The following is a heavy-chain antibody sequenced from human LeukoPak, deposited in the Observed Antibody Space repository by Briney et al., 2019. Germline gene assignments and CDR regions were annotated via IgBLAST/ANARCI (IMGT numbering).Heavy chain of an antibody. CDR3: ARGGYSYFQH. J-gene: IGHJ1*01. Sequence: SETLSLTCAVYGGSFSGYYWSWIRQPPGKGLEWIGGINHSGGTNYNPSLKSRVTISVDTSKNQFSLKLSSVTAADTAVYYCARGGYSYFQHWGQGTLVTVSS. CDR1: GGSFSGYY. D-gene: IGHD2-15*01. V-gene: IGHV4-34*01. CDR2: INHSGGT.